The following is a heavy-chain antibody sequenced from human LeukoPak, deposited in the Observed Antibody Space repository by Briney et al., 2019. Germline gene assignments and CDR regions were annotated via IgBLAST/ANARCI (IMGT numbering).Heavy chain of an antibody. J-gene: IGHJ4*02. Sequence: ASVKVSCKASGYTFTGYYTHWVRQAPGQGLEWMGWINPNSGGTNYAQKFQGWVTMTRDTSISTAYMELSRLRSDDTAVYYCATSRDCSSTSCYANFDYWGQGTLVTVSS. V-gene: IGHV1-2*04. CDR2: INPNSGGT. CDR1: GYTFTGYY. D-gene: IGHD2-2*01. CDR3: ATSRDCSSTSCYANFDY.